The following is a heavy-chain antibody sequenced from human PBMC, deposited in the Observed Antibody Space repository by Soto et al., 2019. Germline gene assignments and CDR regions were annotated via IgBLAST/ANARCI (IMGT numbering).Heavy chain of an antibody. Sequence: GRSLRLSCAASGFTFTTYSMTWVRQAPGKGLEWVSYISWSNSTVYYADSVKGRFTISRDNAKNSLYLQMNSLRDEDTAVSYCAIQMPTIREIDYPCQATFGTLS. CDR3: AIQMPTIREIDY. D-gene: IGHD1-1*01. CDR2: ISWSNSTV. J-gene: IGHJ4*02. CDR1: GFTFTTYS. V-gene: IGHV3-48*02.